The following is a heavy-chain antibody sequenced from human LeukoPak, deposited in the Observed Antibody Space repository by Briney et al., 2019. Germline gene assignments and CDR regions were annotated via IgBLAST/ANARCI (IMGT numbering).Heavy chain of an antibody. CDR2: MNPNSGNT. CDR1: GYTFTSYD. V-gene: IGHV1-8*01. J-gene: IGHJ4*02. CDR3: AKDPAPDNDYGGVSFDY. D-gene: IGHD4-23*01. Sequence: ASVKVSCKASGYTFTSYDINWVRQATGQGLEWMGWMNPNSGNTGYAQKFQGRVTMTRNTSISTAYMELNSLRAEDTAVYYYAKDPAPDNDYGGVSFDYWGQGTLVTVSS.